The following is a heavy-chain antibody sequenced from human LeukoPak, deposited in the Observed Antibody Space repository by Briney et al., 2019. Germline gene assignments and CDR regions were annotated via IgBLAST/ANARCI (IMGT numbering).Heavy chain of an antibody. V-gene: IGHV3-64D*06. CDR2: ISSNGGST. Sequence: GGSLRLSCSASGFTFSSYAMYWVRQAPGKGLEYVSAISSNGGSTYYADSVKGRFTISTDNSKNTLYLQMSSLRAEDTAVYYCVKDRGGYCCGGSCYSDAFHIWGQGTMVTVSS. CDR1: GFTFSSYA. D-gene: IGHD2-15*01. J-gene: IGHJ3*02. CDR3: VKDRGGYCCGGSCYSDAFHI.